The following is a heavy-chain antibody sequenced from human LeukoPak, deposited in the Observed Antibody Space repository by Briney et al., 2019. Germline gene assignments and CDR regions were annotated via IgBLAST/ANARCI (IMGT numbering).Heavy chain of an antibody. CDR1: GGSIGWDY. Sequence: PSETLSLTCTVSGGSIGWDYWSWIRQSAGKGLEWIGRIYKSGSTNYNPSFRRRVTMSVDTSKNQLSLHVTSVTAADTAVYYCAREEYFQDSNGYSYYFHSWGQGSLVTVSS. CDR2: IYKSGST. V-gene: IGHV4-4*07. J-gene: IGHJ4*02. D-gene: IGHD3-22*01. CDR3: AREEYFQDSNGYSYYFHS.